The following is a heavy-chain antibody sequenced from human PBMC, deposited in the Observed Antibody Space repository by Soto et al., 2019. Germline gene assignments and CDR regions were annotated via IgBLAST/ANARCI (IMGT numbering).Heavy chain of an antibody. D-gene: IGHD3-3*01. Sequence: QLQLQESGPGLVKPSETLSLTCTVSGGSISSSSYYWGWIRQPPGKGLEWIGKIYYSGSTYYNPSLKRRVTISVTTSTNQSSLKLSSVTAADTAVDYCGGCGDKDYDFWRGYCNFDYWGQGTLVTVSS. CDR2: IYYSGST. V-gene: IGHV4-39*01. CDR1: GGSISSSSYY. CDR3: GGCGDKDYDFWRGYCNFDY. J-gene: IGHJ4*02.